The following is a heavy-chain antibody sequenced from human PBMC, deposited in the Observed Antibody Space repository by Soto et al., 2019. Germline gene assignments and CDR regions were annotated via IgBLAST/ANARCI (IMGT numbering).Heavy chain of an antibody. CDR1: GFTFSNYA. J-gene: IGHJ5*02. D-gene: IGHD2-2*01. CDR2: LSGSGGST. CDR3: AKDTVPVATPWFDP. V-gene: IGHV3-23*01. Sequence: GGSLRLSCAASGFTFSNYAMSWVRQAPGKGLEWVSTLSGSGGSTYYADSVKGRFTISRDNSKNTLYLQMNSLRAEDTAVYYCAKDTVPVATPWFDPWGQGALVTVSS.